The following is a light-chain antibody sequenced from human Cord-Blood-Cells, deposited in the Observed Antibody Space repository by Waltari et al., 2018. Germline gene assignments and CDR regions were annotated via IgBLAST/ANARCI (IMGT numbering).Light chain of an antibody. CDR3: QAWDSSTVV. CDR1: KLGDKY. V-gene: IGLV3-1*01. J-gene: IGLJ2*01. Sequence: SYELTQPPSVSVSPGQTASITCPGDKLGDKYACWYQQQPGQSPVLVIYQDSKRPSGIPERFSGYNSGNTATLTISGTQAMDEADYYCQAWDSSTVVFGGGTKLTVL. CDR2: QDS.